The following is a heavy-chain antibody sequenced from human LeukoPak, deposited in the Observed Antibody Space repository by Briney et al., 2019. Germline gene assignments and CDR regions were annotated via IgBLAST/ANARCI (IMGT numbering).Heavy chain of an antibody. CDR1: GYSISRGYY. D-gene: IGHD3-3*01. Sequence: SETLSLTCTVSGYSISRGYYWGWIRQPPGKGLEWIGSIYHSGSTYYNPSLKSRVTISVDTSKNQFSLKLSSVTAADTAVYYCARDSVPFGVVAYYFDYWGQGTLVTVSS. J-gene: IGHJ4*02. V-gene: IGHV4-38-2*02. CDR2: IYHSGST. CDR3: ARDSVPFGVVAYYFDY.